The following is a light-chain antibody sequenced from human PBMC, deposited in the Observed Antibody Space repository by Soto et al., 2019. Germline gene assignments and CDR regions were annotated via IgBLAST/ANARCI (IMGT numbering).Light chain of an antibody. Sequence: QAVVTQPASVSGSPGQSITISCTGTSSDVGNYNYVSWYRQYPGKAPKLMIYAVSRRPSGVSNRFSGSKSGNTASLTISGLEAEDEADYYCTSYTPSSTYVFGTGTKLTVL. CDR1: SSDVGNYNY. CDR3: TSYTPSSTYV. J-gene: IGLJ1*01. CDR2: AVS. V-gene: IGLV2-14*03.